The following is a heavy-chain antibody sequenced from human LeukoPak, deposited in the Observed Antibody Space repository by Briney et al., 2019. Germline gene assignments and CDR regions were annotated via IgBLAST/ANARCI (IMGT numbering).Heavy chain of an antibody. V-gene: IGHV3-74*01. CDR3: ASRVQYSSGWYTKDMII. D-gene: IGHD6-19*01. CDR1: GFTFSSYW. J-gene: IGHJ3*02. Sequence: GGSLRLSCAASGFTFSSYWMHWVRQAPGKGLVWVSRINSDGSSTSYADYVKGRFTISRDNAKNTLYLQMNSLRAEDTAVYYCASRVQYSSGWYTKDMIIWGQGTMVTVSS. CDR2: INSDGSST.